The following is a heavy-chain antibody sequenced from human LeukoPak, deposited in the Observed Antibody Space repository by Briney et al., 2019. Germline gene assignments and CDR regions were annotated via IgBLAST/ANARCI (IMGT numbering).Heavy chain of an antibody. CDR2: INHSGST. J-gene: IGHJ6*03. D-gene: IGHD2-15*01. V-gene: IGHV4-34*01. CDR3: ARVRVVVVAATPNYYYYYYMDV. CDR1: GGSFSGYY. Sequence: SETLSLTCAVYGGSFSGYYWSWIRQPPGKGLEWIGEINHSGSTNYNPSLKSRVTISVDTSKNQFSLELSSVTAADTAVYYCARVRVVVVAATPNYYYYYYMDVWGKGTTVTISS.